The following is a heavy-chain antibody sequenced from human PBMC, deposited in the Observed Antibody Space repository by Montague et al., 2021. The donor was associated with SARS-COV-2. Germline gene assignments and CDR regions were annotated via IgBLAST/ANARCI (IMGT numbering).Heavy chain of an antibody. CDR3: ARETGTTVSLDY. J-gene: IGHJ4*02. CDR2: IDWDDDK. D-gene: IGHD1-7*01. Sequence: PALVKPTQTLTLTCTFSGFSLSTSGMCVSWIRQPPRKALEWLARIDWDDDKYYSTSLKTRLTISKDTSKNQVVLTMTNMDPVDTATYYCARETGTTVSLDYWGQGTLVTVSS. V-gene: IGHV2-70*11. CDR1: GFSLSTSGMC.